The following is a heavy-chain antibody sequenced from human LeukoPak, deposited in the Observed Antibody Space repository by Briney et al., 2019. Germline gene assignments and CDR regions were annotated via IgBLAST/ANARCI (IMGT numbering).Heavy chain of an antibody. J-gene: IGHJ5*02. CDR1: GFTFSSYS. CDR3: ARYQQQQLEGWFDP. Sequence: YPGGSLRLSCAASGFTFSSYSMNWVRQAPGKGLEWVSSISSSSSYIYYADSVKGRFTISRDNAKNSLYLQMNSLRAEDTAVYYCARYQQQQLEGWFDPWGQGTLVTVSS. D-gene: IGHD6-13*01. CDR2: ISSSSSYI. V-gene: IGHV3-21*01.